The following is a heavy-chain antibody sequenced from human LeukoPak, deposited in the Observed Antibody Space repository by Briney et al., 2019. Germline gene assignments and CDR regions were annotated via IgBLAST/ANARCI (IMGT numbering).Heavy chain of an antibody. D-gene: IGHD3-3*01. J-gene: IGHJ4*02. V-gene: IGHV3-33*01. Sequence: GGSLRLSCTASGITFSSYGMHWVRQAPGKGLEWVAVIGYDGSDKYYADSVKGRFTISRDNSKNTLYLQINNLRAEDTALYYCARDYESLFDYWGQGTLVTVSS. CDR1: GITFSSYG. CDR3: ARDYESLFDY. CDR2: IGYDGSDK.